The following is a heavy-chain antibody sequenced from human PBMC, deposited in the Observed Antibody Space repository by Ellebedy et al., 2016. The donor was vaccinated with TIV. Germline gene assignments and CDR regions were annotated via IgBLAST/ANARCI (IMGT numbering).Heavy chain of an antibody. V-gene: IGHV3-66*01. CDR3: ARDTAMAADY. J-gene: IGHJ4*02. CDR2: IYSGGST. Sequence: PGGSLRLSCAASGFTVSSHYMSWVRQAPGKGLEWVSVIYSGGSTYYADSVKGRFTISRDNSKNTLYLQMNSLRAEDTAGYYCARDTAMAADYWGQGALVTVSS. CDR1: GFTVSSHY. D-gene: IGHD5-18*01.